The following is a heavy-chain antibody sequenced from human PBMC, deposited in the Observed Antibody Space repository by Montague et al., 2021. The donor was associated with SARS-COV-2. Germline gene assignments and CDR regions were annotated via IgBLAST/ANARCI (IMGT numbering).Heavy chain of an antibody. CDR1: GGSLTNYY. D-gene: IGHD3-9*01. CDR3: AREYYDFFTGYYGFDS. CDR2: IYYTGST. V-gene: IGHV4-59*01. Sequence: SETLSLTCTVSGGSLTNYYWSWIRQPQGKGLEWIGNIYYTGSTTYNPSLESRVTMSVDTSKNQFYLKLTSVTAADTAVYYCAREYYDFFTGYYGFDSLGQGNPLTVSS. J-gene: IGHJ4*02.